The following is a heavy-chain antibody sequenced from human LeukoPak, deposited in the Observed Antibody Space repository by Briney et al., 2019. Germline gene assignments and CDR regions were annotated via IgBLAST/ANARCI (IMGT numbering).Heavy chain of an antibody. CDR2: ISRSGRAI. Sequence: GGSLRLSCAASGFTFSSYAMSWVRQAPGKGLEWVSHISRSGRAIYYADSVKGRFTISRDNSKNTLYLQMNSLRAEDTAVYYCAKDRPMYNWNDDLDFDYWGQGTLVTVSS. J-gene: IGHJ4*02. CDR3: AKDRPMYNWNDDLDFDY. CDR1: GFTFSSYA. D-gene: IGHD1-1*01. V-gene: IGHV3-23*01.